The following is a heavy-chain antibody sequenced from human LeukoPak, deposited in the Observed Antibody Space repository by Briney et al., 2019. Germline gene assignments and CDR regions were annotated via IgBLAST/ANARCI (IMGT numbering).Heavy chain of an antibody. D-gene: IGHD4-17*01. CDR1: GFTFSSYA. V-gene: IGHV3-23*01. CDR3: AKDTRYGDPFYG. Sequence: PGGSLRLSCAASGFTFSSYAMSWVRQAPEKGLEWVSGISGSGGSTYHADSVKGRFTISRDNSKNTLYLQMNSLRAEDTAVYYCAKDTRYGDPFYGWGQGTLVTVSS. CDR2: ISGSGGST. J-gene: IGHJ4*02.